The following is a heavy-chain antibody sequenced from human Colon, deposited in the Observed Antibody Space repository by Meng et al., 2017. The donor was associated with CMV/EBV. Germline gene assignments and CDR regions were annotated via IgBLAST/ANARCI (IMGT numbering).Heavy chain of an antibody. D-gene: IGHD3-22*01. V-gene: IGHV3-73*01. Sequence: GCALSASAKHWVRQAPGKGLEWVGRIRSKANSYATTYAASVKGRFTMSRDDSKNTAYLQMSSLKTEDTAVYYCTRPTYDSSGLTFDYWGQGTLVTVSS. CDR2: IRSKANSYAT. CDR1: GCALSASA. J-gene: IGHJ4*02. CDR3: TRPTYDSSGLTFDY.